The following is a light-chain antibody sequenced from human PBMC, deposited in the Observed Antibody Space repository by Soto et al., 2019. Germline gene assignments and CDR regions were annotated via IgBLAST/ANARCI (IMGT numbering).Light chain of an antibody. CDR3: QQRSDWPPT. Sequence: EIVLTQSPGTLSLSPGERATLSCRASQSVSSNYLAWYQQKPGQAPRLVIYDASSRATGIPDRFSGSGSGTDFTLTISSLEPEDFAVYFCQQRSDWPPTFGQGTRLEIK. CDR1: QSVSSNY. CDR2: DAS. V-gene: IGKV3D-20*02. J-gene: IGKJ5*01.